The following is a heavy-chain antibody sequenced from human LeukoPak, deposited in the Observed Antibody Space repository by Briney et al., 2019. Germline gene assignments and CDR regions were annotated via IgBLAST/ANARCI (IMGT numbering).Heavy chain of an antibody. CDR3: ARDSSSWTYFDY. CDR2: ISSSSSYI. Sequence: GGSLRLSCAASGFTFSSYSMNWVRQAPGKGLEWVSSISSSSSYIYYADSVKGRFTISRDNAKNSLYLQMNSLRAEDTAVYYCARDSSSWTYFDYWGQGTLVTVSS. D-gene: IGHD6-13*01. J-gene: IGHJ4*02. CDR1: GFTFSSYS. V-gene: IGHV3-21*04.